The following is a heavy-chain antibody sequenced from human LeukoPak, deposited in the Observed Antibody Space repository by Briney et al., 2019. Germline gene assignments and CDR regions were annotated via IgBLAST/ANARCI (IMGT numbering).Heavy chain of an antibody. V-gene: IGHV3-23*01. CDR2: ISESGGGT. J-gene: IGHJ4*02. D-gene: IGHD1-1*01. CDR3: AKVGIGWVAFEN. Sequence: GGSLRLSCAASGFAFRSYGMTWVRQVPGKGLEWVSGISESGGGTFYADSAKGRFTISRDNSKNTLFLQMNGLRSEDTAVYYCAKVGIGWVAFENWGQGTQVTVSS. CDR1: GFAFRSYG.